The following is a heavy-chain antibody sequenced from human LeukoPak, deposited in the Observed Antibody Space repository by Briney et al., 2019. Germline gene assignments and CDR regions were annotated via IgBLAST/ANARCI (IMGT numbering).Heavy chain of an antibody. CDR3: ARAGDYDILTGYSFWFDP. Sequence: PSETLSLTCTVSGGSISSSSYYWGWTRQPPGKGLEWIGSIYYSGSTYYNPSLKSRVTISVDTSKNQFSLKLSSVTAADTAVYYCARAGDYDILTGYSFWFDPWGQGTLVTVSS. CDR1: GGSISSSSYY. D-gene: IGHD3-9*01. V-gene: IGHV4-39*07. J-gene: IGHJ5*02. CDR2: IYYSGST.